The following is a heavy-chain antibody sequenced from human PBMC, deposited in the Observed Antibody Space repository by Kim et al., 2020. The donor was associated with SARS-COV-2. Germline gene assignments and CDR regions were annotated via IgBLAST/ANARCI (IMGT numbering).Heavy chain of an antibody. J-gene: IGHJ4*02. D-gene: IGHD3-16*01. V-gene: IGHV3-9*01. CDR3: AKDPLWGNFELDF. Sequence: GYADSVKGRFTISRDNARNFLYLQMNSLRHEDTALYYCAKDPLWGNFELDFWGQGALVTVSS.